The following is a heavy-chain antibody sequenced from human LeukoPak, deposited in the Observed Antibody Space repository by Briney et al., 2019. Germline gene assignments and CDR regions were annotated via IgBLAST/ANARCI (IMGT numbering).Heavy chain of an antibody. Sequence: SVKVSCKASGGTFSSYAISWVRQAPGQGLEWMGGIIPIFGTANYAQKFQGRVTITADESASTAYMELSSLRSEDTAVYYCARDRLGSGWPDYWGQGTLVTVSS. CDR2: IIPIFGTA. CDR3: ARDRLGSGWPDY. V-gene: IGHV1-69*13. D-gene: IGHD6-19*01. CDR1: GGTFSSYA. J-gene: IGHJ4*02.